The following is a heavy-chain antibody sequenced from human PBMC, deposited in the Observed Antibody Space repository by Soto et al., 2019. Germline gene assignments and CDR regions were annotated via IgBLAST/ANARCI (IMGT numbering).Heavy chain of an antibody. Sequence: QITLKESGPPLVKPTQTLTLTCTFSGFSLSTSGVGVGWIRQPPGKALEWLALIYWNDDKRYSPSLKSRLTITKDTSKNQVVLTMTNMDPVDTATYYCAHRHRTIFGVGGHFDYWGQGTLVTVSS. CDR3: AHRHRTIFGVGGHFDY. CDR1: GFSLSTSGVG. V-gene: IGHV2-5*01. J-gene: IGHJ4*02. CDR2: IYWNDDK. D-gene: IGHD3-3*01.